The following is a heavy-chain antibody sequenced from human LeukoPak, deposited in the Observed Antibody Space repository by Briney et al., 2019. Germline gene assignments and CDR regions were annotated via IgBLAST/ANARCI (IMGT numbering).Heavy chain of an antibody. D-gene: IGHD5-18*01. J-gene: IGHJ5*02. Sequence: GGSLRLSCAASGFTFSSYAMHWVRQAPGKGLEWVAVISYDGSDKYYADSVKGRFTISRDNSKNTLYLQMNSLRAEDTALYYCASLGVYSYGYSSWFDPWGQGTLVTVSS. CDR3: ASLGVYSYGYSSWFDP. CDR2: ISYDGSDK. V-gene: IGHV3-30-3*01. CDR1: GFTFSSYA.